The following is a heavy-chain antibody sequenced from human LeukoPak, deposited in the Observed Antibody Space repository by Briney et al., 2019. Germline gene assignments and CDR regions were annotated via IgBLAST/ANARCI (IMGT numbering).Heavy chain of an antibody. J-gene: IGHJ4*02. CDR2: IKQDGSEA. V-gene: IGHV3-7*01. CDR1: GFTFTTYW. Sequence: PGGSLRLPCAASGFTFTTYWMAWVRQAPGKGLEWVANIKQDGSEAVYADSVRGRFTISRDNAKNSLYLQMNSLRVEDTAVYYCSNGIYDRSYWGQGTLVTVSS. D-gene: IGHD2-8*01. CDR3: SNGIYDRSY.